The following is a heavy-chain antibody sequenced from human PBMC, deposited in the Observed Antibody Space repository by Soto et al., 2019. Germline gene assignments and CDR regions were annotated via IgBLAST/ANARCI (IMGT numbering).Heavy chain of an antibody. V-gene: IGHV4-59*03. CDR3: AKEVEGGNYGLEI. CDR1: GSSMRDYF. J-gene: IGHJ4*02. CDR2: VYYSGSA. Sequence: QVQLQESGPGLVKPSETLALTCTVSGSSMRDYFWNWIRQAPGKGLEWLGDVYYSGSANYNPSLXXRXXISIDPVKKQFSLRMTSVTPADTAIYYCAKEVEGGNYGLEIWGRGIQVTVAS. D-gene: IGHD3-16*01.